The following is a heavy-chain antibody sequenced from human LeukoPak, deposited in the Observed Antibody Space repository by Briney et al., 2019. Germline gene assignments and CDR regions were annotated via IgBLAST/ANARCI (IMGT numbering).Heavy chain of an antibody. V-gene: IGHV3-33*01. Sequence: GNSLRLSCAASGFTFPNHAIHWVRQAPGKGLEWLAVIWYDGVNTFYADSVKGRFIISRDNSRNTLSLQMNNVRAEDTAVYYCARAWASGKNAFAYWGQGTLVAVSS. CDR3: ARAWASGKNAFAY. CDR1: GFTFPNHA. J-gene: IGHJ4*02. D-gene: IGHD3-10*01. CDR2: IWYDGVNT.